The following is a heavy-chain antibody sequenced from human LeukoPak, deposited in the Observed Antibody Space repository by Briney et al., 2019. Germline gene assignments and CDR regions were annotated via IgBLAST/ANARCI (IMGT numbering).Heavy chain of an antibody. D-gene: IGHD3-10*01. CDR2: IKQDGSEK. J-gene: IGHJ4*02. V-gene: IGHV3-7*01. Sequence: GGSLRLSCAASGFTFSSYWMSWVRQAPGKGLEGVANIKQDGSEKYYVDSVKGRFTISRDNSKNTLYLQMNSLRVEDTAVYYCAKDEGPAYGSGSYYIYWGQGTLVTVSS. CDR1: GFTFSSYW. CDR3: AKDEGPAYGSGSYYIY.